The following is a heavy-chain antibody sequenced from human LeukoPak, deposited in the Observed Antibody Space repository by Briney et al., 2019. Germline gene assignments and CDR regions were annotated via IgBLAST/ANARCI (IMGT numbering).Heavy chain of an antibody. D-gene: IGHD6-19*01. J-gene: IGHJ2*01. CDR2: ISYDGSNK. V-gene: IGHV3-30-3*01. CDR1: GFTFSSYA. CDR3: ASVNSSGPLGDWYFDL. Sequence: PGGSLRLSCAASGFTFSSYAMHWVRQAPGKGLEWVAVISYDGSNKYYADSVKGRFTISRDNSKNTLYLQMNSLRAEDTAVYYCASVNSSGPLGDWYFDLWGRGTLVTVSS.